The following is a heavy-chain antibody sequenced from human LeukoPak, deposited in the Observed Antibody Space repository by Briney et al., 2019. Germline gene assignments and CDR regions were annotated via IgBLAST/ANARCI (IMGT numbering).Heavy chain of an antibody. Sequence: ASETLSLTCTVSGGSISTTYYYWNWIRQPPGKGLEWIGNIYYSGTTDYNPSLKSRVTISVDTSKNQFSLKLSSVTAADTAVYYCASGGYDAFDIWGQGTMVTVSS. J-gene: IGHJ3*02. D-gene: IGHD1-1*01. CDR3: ASGGYDAFDI. CDR2: IYYSGTT. V-gene: IGHV4-61*01. CDR1: GGSISTTYYY.